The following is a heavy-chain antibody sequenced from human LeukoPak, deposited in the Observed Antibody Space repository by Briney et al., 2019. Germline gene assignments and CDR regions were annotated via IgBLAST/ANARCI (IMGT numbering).Heavy chain of an antibody. Sequence: SETLSLTCAVSGVSISDYYWSWIRQCPGKGLEWIGEVSPGGYTNYNPSLKSRIIISEDPSESHLSLRRRSVTAADTAMYYYARIRWGHGHNMCYNHWAQGTRVTVSS. CDR1: GVSISDYY. CDR2: VSPGGYT. V-gene: IGHV4-34*01. CDR3: ARIRWGHGHNMCYNH. J-gene: IGHJ5*02. D-gene: IGHD7-27*01.